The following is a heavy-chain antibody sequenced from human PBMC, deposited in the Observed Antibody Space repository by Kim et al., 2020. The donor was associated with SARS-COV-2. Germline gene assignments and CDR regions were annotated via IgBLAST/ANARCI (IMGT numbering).Heavy chain of an antibody. J-gene: IGHJ3*02. Sequence: SVKGRFTISRDNAKNSLYLQMNSLRAEDTAVYYCASLAAAGTTSADAFDIWGQGTMVTVSS. CDR3: ASLAAAGTTSADAFDI. D-gene: IGHD6-13*01. V-gene: IGHV3-21*01.